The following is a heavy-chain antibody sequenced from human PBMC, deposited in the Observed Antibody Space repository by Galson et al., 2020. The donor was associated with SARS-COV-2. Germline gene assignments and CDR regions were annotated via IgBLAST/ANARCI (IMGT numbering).Heavy chain of an antibody. CDR3: ARGREQDTLYYYYYMDV. Sequence: SETLSLTCAVYGGSFSGHYWSWNRPAPGKGLEWIGDINRIGSTKYNPSLKSRITISVDTSKNQFSLKLSSVTAADTAVYYCARGREQDTLYYYYYMDVWGKGTTVTVSS. CDR1: GGSFSGHY. D-gene: IGHD1-26*01. J-gene: IGHJ6*03. CDR2: INRIGST. V-gene: IGHV4-34*01.